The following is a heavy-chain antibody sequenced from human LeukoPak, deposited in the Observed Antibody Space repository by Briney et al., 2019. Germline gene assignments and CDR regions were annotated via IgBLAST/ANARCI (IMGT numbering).Heavy chain of an antibody. J-gene: IGHJ6*03. CDR3: AKGVGATGATGYYYYMDV. D-gene: IGHD1-26*01. CDR1: GFTFDDYG. CDR2: INWNGGST. Sequence: PGGSLRLSCAASGFTFDDYGMSWVRQAPGKGLEWVSGINWNGGSTGYADSVKGRFTISRDNAKNSLYLQMNSLRAEDTAVYYCAKGVGATGATGYYYYMDVWGKGTTVTISS. V-gene: IGHV3-20*04.